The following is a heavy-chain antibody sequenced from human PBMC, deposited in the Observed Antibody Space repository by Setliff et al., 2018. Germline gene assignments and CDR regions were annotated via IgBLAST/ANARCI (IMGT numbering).Heavy chain of an antibody. Sequence: ASVKVSCKASGYTFTGYYMHWVRQAPGQGLEWMGWINPNSGGTNYAQKFQGWVTMTRDTSISTAYMELSRLRPDDTAVYYCARVKRGRSLRYYYDSSGYGDGMDVWGQGTTVTVSS. CDR3: ARVKRGRSLRYYYDSSGYGDGMDV. D-gene: IGHD3-22*01. CDR1: GYTFTGYY. V-gene: IGHV1-2*04. CDR2: INPNSGGT. J-gene: IGHJ6*02.